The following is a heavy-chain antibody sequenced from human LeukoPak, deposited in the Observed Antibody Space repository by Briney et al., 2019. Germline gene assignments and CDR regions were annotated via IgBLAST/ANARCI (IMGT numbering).Heavy chain of an antibody. D-gene: IGHD3-9*01. Sequence: ASVKVSCKASGYTFTSYDINWVRQATGQGLEWMGWMNPNSGNTGYAQKFQGRVTMTRNTSISTAYMELSSLRSEDTAVYYCARAFDHTIYYYYGMDVWGQGTTVTVSS. CDR1: GYTFTSYD. CDR2: MNPNSGNT. V-gene: IGHV1-8*01. J-gene: IGHJ6*02. CDR3: ARAFDHTIYYYYGMDV.